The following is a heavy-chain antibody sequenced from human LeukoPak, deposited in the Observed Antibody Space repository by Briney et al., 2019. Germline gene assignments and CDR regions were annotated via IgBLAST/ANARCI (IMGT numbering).Heavy chain of an antibody. V-gene: IGHV1-18*01. Sequence: ASVKVSCKASGYTFTSDGISWVRHAPGHGLEWMVWISTYNGNTNYAQKLQGRVIMTTDTSTTTGYMELRRLRSDERAVYYCARDMYNSGWCSDYWGQGTLVTVSS. J-gene: IGHJ4*02. D-gene: IGHD6-19*01. CDR1: GYTFTSDG. CDR3: ARDMYNSGWCSDY. CDR2: ISTYNGNT.